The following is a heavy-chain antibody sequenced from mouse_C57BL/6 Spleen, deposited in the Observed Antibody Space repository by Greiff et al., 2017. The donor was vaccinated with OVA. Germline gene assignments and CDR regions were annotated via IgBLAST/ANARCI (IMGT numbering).Heavy chain of an antibody. J-gene: IGHJ3*01. V-gene: IGHV1-42*01. CDR1: GYSFTGYY. CDR2: INPSTGGT. Sequence: VQLQQSGPELVKPGASVKISCKASGYSFTGYYMNWVKQSPEKSLEWIGEINPSTGGTTYNQKFKAKATLTVDKSSSTAYMQLKSLTSEDSAVYYCARVDETGFAYWGQGTLVTVSA. CDR3: ARVDETGFAY.